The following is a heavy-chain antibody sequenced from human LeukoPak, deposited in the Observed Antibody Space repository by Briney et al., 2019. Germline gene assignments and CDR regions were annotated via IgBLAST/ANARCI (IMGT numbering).Heavy chain of an antibody. V-gene: IGHV3-30-3*01. CDR2: ISYDGSNK. CDR1: GFTFSSYA. J-gene: IGHJ4*02. Sequence: GRSLRLSCAASGFTFSSYAMHWVRQAPGKGLEWVAVISYDGSNKYYADSVKGRFTISRDNSKNTLYLQMNSLRAEDTAEYYCAKDGSSSSTYYFYFDYWGQGILVTVSS. D-gene: IGHD3-22*01. CDR3: AKDGSSSSTYYFYFDY.